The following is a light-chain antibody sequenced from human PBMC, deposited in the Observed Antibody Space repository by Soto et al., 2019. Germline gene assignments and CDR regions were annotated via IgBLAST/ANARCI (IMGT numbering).Light chain of an antibody. J-gene: IGLJ2*01. Sequence: QSVLTQPPSVSAAPGQKVTISCSGSSSNIGNNYVSWYQQFPGTAPKLLIYDNTNRPSGIPDRFSGSKSGTSATLVISGLQTGXXADYYCGIWDASLSVVVFGGGTKLTV. CDR3: GIWDASLSVVV. V-gene: IGLV1-51*01. CDR1: SSNIGNNY. CDR2: DNT.